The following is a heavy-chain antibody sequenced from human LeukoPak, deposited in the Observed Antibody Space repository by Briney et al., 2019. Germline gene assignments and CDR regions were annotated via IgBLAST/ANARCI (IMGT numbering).Heavy chain of an antibody. CDR3: ARVKITSSSLGWGYYYYMDV. Sequence: GASVKVSCKASGYTFTSYYMHWVRQAPGQGLEWMGWINPNSGGTNYAQKFQGRVTMTRDTSISTAYMELSRLRSDDTAVYYCARVKITSSSLGWGYYYYMDVWGKGTTVTISS. J-gene: IGHJ6*03. CDR1: GYTFTSYY. CDR2: INPNSGGT. V-gene: IGHV1-2*02. D-gene: IGHD6-13*01.